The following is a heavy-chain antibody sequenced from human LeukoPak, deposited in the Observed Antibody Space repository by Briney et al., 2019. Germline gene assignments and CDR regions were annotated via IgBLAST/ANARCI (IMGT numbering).Heavy chain of an antibody. Sequence: SETLFLTCTVSGGSISSYYWSWIRQPPGKGLEWIGYIYYSGSTNYNPSLKSRVTISVDTSKNQFSLKLSSVTAADTAVYYCARFYDSSGPVDYWGQGTLVTVSS. D-gene: IGHD3-22*01. CDR2: IYYSGST. CDR1: GGSISSYY. CDR3: ARFYDSSGPVDY. J-gene: IGHJ4*02. V-gene: IGHV4-59*08.